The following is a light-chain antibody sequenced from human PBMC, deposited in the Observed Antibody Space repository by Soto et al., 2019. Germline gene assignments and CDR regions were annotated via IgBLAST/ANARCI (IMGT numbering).Light chain of an antibody. CDR1: SSDVGGYKY. Sequence: QSALTQPASVSGSPGQSITISCTGTSSDVGGYKYVSWYQQHPGKAPKLMIYDVSNRPSVVSDRFSGSKSGNTASLTISGLQAEDEADHYCSSYTSSSTYVVFGVGTKLTVL. J-gene: IGLJ2*01. V-gene: IGLV2-14*01. CDR3: SSYTSSSTYVV. CDR2: DVS.